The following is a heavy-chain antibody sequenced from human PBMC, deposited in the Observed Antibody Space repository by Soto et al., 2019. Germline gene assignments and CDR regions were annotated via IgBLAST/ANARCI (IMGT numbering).Heavy chain of an antibody. V-gene: IGHV5-51*01. CDR3: ARLRYSSSSPNYYYYGMDV. D-gene: IGHD6-6*01. CDR1: GYSFTSYW. CDR2: IYPGDSDT. Sequence: LGESLKISCKGSGYSFTSYWIGWVRQMPGKGLEWMGIIYPGDSDTRYSPSFQGQVTISADKSISTAYLQWSSLKASDTAMYYCARLRYSSSSPNYYYYGMDVWGQGTTVTVSS. J-gene: IGHJ6*02.